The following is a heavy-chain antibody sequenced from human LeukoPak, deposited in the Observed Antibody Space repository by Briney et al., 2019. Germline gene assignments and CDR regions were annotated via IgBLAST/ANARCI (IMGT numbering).Heavy chain of an antibody. CDR2: INHSGST. V-gene: IGHV4-34*01. CDR3: ARGGLSTIFGVASSLDY. CDR1: GGSFSGYY. Sequence: PSETLSLTCAVYGGSFSGYYWSWIRQPPGKGLEWIGEINHSGSTNYNPSLKSRVTISVDTSKNQFSLKLSSVTAADTAVYYCARGGLSTIFGVASSLDYWGQGTLVTVSS. J-gene: IGHJ4*02. D-gene: IGHD3-3*01.